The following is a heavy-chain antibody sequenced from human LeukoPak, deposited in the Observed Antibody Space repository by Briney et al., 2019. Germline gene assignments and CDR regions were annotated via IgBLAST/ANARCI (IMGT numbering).Heavy chain of an antibody. J-gene: IGHJ3*02. V-gene: IGHV3-48*02. D-gene: IGHD1-1*01. CDR1: GFRLGSYS. CDR2: INSGSYTI. CDR3: ARVLLERPGIDSFDM. Sequence: PGGSLRLSCGASGFRLGSYSMDWVRQAPGKGLEWVSHINSGSYTIYYADSVKGRFTIFRDNAGNSLYLQMNSLRDEDTAVYYCARVLLERPGIDSFDMWGQGTMVTVSS.